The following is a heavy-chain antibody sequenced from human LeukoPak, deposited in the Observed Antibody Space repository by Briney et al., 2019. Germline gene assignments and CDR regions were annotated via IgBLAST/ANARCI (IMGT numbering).Heavy chain of an antibody. CDR1: GFTFSSYW. J-gene: IGHJ3*02. Sequence: GGSLRLSCAASGFTFSSYWMHWVRQAPGKGLVWVSRINSDGSSTNYADPVKGRFTISRDNAKDTLNLQMNSLRDEDTAVYYCVRDCSGTSCISTAFDIWGQGTMVTVSS. D-gene: IGHD2-2*01. CDR2: INSDGSST. CDR3: VRDCSGTSCISTAFDI. V-gene: IGHV3-74*01.